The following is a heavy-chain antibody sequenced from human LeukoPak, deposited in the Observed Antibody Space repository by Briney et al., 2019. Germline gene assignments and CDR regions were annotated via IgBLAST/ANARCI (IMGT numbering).Heavy chain of an antibody. CDR2: IYYSGST. CDR3: ARGLHSGWSVSIDY. J-gene: IGHJ4*02. Sequence: PSETLSLTCSVSGGSISLSYYYWGWIRQPPGKALEWIGSIYYSGSTNYNPSLKSRVTISVDTSKNQFSLKLSSVTAADTAVYYCARGLHSGWSVSIDYWGQGTLVTVSS. V-gene: IGHV4-39*07. CDR1: GGSISLSYYY. D-gene: IGHD6-19*01.